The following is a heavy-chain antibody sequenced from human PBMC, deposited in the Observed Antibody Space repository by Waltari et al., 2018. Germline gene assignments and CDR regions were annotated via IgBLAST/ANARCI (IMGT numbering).Heavy chain of an antibody. D-gene: IGHD4-17*01. CDR1: GFTFSDYW. J-gene: IGHJ4*02. CDR3: ARHGDFCFDF. Sequence: EVQVVESGGDLVQPGGSLRLSCAASGFTFSDYWMGWVRQAPGQGLECVDNIKKDGSTKDDVDSGKGRFTISRDNAKDSLFLQMNSLRAEDTAVYYCARHGDFCFDFWGQGIVVTVSS. V-gene: IGHV3-7*01. CDR2: IKKDGSTK.